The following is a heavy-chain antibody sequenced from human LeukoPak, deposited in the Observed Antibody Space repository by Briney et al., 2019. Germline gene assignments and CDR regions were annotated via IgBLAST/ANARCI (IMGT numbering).Heavy chain of an antibody. CDR3: ARSPVGLDSSGWLGDYFDY. CDR1: GYTFTGYY. Sequence: GASVKVSCKASGYTFTGYYMHWVRQAPGQGLEWMGWINPNSGGTNYAQKFQGRVTMTRDTSISTAYMELSSLRSEDTAVYYCARSPVGLDSSGWLGDYFDYWGQGTLVTVSS. CDR2: INPNSGGT. J-gene: IGHJ4*02. D-gene: IGHD6-19*01. V-gene: IGHV1-2*02.